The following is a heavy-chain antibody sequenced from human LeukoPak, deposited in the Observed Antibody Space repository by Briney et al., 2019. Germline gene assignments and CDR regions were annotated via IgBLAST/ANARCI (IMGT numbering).Heavy chain of an antibody. Sequence: SQTLSLXCTVSGGSISSGDYYWSWIRQPPEKGLEWIGYIYYSGSTYYNPSLKSRVTISVDTSKNQFSLKLSSVTAADTAVYYCARACVLSSTSCSFAFDIWGQGTMVTVSS. CDR3: ARACVLSSTSCSFAFDI. CDR2: IYYSGST. CDR1: GGSISSGDYY. J-gene: IGHJ3*02. D-gene: IGHD2-2*01. V-gene: IGHV4-30-4*08.